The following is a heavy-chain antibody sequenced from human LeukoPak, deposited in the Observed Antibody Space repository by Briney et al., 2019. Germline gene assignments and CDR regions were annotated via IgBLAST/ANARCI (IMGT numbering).Heavy chain of an antibody. Sequence: ASVKVSCKASGYTFTSRGISWVRQAPGQGLEWMGWISAYNGNTKYAQKFQGRVTMTTDTSTSTAYMELRSLRSDDTAVYFCARAYYDFELSSYGTDVWGQGTTVTVSS. J-gene: IGHJ6*02. CDR2: ISAYNGNT. V-gene: IGHV1-18*01. D-gene: IGHD3-3*01. CDR1: GYTFTSRG. CDR3: ARAYYDFELSSYGTDV.